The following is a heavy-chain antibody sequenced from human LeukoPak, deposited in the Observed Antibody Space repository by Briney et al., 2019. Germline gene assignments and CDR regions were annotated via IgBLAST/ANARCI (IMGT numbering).Heavy chain of an antibody. CDR3: ASQDLWFGELSGWFDP. CDR2: IYYSGST. CDR1: GGSISSSSYY. Sequence: KPSETLSLTCTVAGGSISSSSYYWGWIRQPPGKGLEWIGSIYYSGSTYYNPSLKSRVTISVDTSKNQFSLKLSSVTAADTAMYYCASQDLWFGELSGWFDPWGQGTLVTVSS. D-gene: IGHD3-10*01. J-gene: IGHJ5*02. V-gene: IGHV4-39*01.